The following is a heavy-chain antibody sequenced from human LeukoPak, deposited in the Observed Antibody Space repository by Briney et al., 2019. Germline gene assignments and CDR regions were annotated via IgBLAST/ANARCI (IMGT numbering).Heavy chain of an antibody. CDR3: ARDRISQHLSYNWFDP. D-gene: IGHD1-14*01. J-gene: IGHJ5*02. V-gene: IGHV4-39*07. CDR2: IYYSGST. CDR1: GGSISSSSYY. Sequence: SETLSLTCTVSGGSISSSSYYWGWIRQPPGKGLEWIGSIYYSGSTYYNPSLKSRVTISVDTSKNQFSLKLSSVTAADTAVYYCARDRISQHLSYNWFDPWGQGTLVTVSS.